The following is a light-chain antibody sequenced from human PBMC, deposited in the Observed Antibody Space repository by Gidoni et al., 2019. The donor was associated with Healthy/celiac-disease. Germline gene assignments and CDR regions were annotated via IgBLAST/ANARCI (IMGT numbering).Light chain of an antibody. CDR1: QSISSW. CDR3: QQYNSYSPYT. J-gene: IGKJ2*01. CDR2: DAS. Sequence: DIQMTQSPSTLSASVGDRVTITCRASQSISSWLAWYQQKPGKDPKLLIYDASSLESGVPSRFSGSGSGTEFTLTISSLQPDDFATYYCQQYNSYSPYTFXQXTKLEIK. V-gene: IGKV1-5*01.